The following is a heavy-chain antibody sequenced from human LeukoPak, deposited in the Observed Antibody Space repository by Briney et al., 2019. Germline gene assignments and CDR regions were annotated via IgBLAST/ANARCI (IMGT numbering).Heavy chain of an antibody. V-gene: IGHV4-34*01. CDR1: AGSFIGYY. J-gene: IGHJ3*02. CDR2: INHSGST. D-gene: IGHD2-2*02. Sequence: SEALSLTCAVYAGSFIGYYWSGIGQPPRRGREGMGGINHSGSTNYIPCLKSQVTISVATSKNQSSLKLSSVTAADTAVYSCGRHIPGDDAFDIWGQGTMLSVSS. CDR3: GRHIPGDDAFDI.